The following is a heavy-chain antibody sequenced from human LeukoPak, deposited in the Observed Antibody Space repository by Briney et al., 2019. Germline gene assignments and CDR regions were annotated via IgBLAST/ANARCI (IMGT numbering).Heavy chain of an antibody. Sequence: ASVKVSCKTSGYRFTGYYMHWVRQAPGQGLEWMGWINPKNGDPIYVQKFQGRVTLTRDTSIDTVYLELSSLKSDDTAVYYCARDPGHDTSNYGGLDFWGQGTLVTVSS. D-gene: IGHD4-11*01. CDR1: GYRFTGYY. V-gene: IGHV1-2*02. CDR3: ARDPGHDTSNYGGLDF. J-gene: IGHJ4*02. CDR2: INPKNGDP.